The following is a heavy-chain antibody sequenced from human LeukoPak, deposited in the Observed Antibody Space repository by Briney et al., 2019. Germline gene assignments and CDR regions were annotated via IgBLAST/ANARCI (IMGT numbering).Heavy chain of an antibody. V-gene: IGHV3-23*01. Sequence: GGSLRLSCAASGFTFSSYGMSGVRHAPGKGLEWVSVIGVSDDTSYADSVKGRFTISRDNSKNTLYLQVNSLRVEDTAVYYCTKDYGGDPFDYWGQGTLVTVSS. D-gene: IGHD4-23*01. J-gene: IGHJ4*02. CDR3: TKDYGGDPFDY. CDR1: GFTFSSYG. CDR2: IGVSDDT.